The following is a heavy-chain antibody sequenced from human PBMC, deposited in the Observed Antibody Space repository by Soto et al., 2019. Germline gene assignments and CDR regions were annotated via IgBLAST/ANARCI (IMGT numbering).Heavy chain of an antibody. CDR2: ISSSGSTI. D-gene: IGHD6-6*01. V-gene: IGHV3-11*01. Sequence: QVQLVESGGGLVKPGGSLRLSCAASGFTFSDYYMSWIRQAPGKGLEWVSYISSSGSTIDYAASVKGRFTISRDNAKNSLYLQMNSLRAEDTAVYYWARGRGIAARRSLLHYFDYWGQGTLVTVSS. CDR1: GFTFSDYY. J-gene: IGHJ4*02. CDR3: ARGRGIAARRSLLHYFDY.